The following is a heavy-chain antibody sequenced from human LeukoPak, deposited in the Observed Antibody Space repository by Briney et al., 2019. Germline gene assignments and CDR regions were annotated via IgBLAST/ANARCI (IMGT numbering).Heavy chain of an antibody. CDR2: IYYSGST. J-gene: IGHJ3*02. D-gene: IGHD3-22*01. CDR3: ASPVYDSSQDDAFDI. Sequence: SETLSLTCTVSGGSISSYYWSWIRQPPGKGLEWIGSIYYSGSTYYNPSLKSRVTISVDTSKNQFSLKLSSVTAADTAVYYCASPVYDSSQDDAFDIWGQGTMVTVSS. CDR1: GGSISSYY. V-gene: IGHV4-39*07.